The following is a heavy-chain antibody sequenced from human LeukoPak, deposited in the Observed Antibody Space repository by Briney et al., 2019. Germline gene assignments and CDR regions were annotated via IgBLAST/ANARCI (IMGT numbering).Heavy chain of an antibody. D-gene: IGHD3-22*01. Sequence: PSETLSLTCTVSGGSISSSSYYWGWIRQPPGKGLEWIGSIYYSGSTYYNPSLKSRVTISVDTSKNQFSLKLSSVTAADTAVYYCARDRGTDSSGYYYLLDVIWGQGTLVTVSS. J-gene: IGHJ4*02. CDR1: GGSISSSSYY. CDR2: IYYSGST. V-gene: IGHV4-39*07. CDR3: ARDRGTDSSGYYYLLDVI.